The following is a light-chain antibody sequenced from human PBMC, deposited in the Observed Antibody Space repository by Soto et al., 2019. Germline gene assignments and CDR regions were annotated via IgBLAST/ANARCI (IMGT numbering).Light chain of an antibody. V-gene: IGKV3-20*01. CDR2: GAS. J-gene: IGKJ4*01. CDR3: QQYGSSPLT. CDR1: QSVSSSY. Sequence: EIVLTQSPGTLSLSPGERATLSCRASQSVSSSYLAWYQQKPGQAPRLRIYGASSRATGIPDRFSGSGSGTDFTLPISSLEPEDFAVYYCQQYGSSPLTFGGGTKVEIK.